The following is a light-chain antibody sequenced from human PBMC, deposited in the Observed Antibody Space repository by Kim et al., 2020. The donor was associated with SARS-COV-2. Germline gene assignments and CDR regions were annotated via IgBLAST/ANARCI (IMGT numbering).Light chain of an antibody. J-gene: IGKJ4*01. CDR3: QKYNRLPLT. CDR2: TAS. V-gene: IGKV1-27*01. CDR1: QDISNY. Sequence: DIQMTQSPSSLSASVGDSVSITCRASQDISNYLAWYQQKPGKVPKLLISTASALQSGVPSRFSGRRSGTDFTLTITSLQPEDVGSYYCQKYNRLPLTVGGGTKVDIK.